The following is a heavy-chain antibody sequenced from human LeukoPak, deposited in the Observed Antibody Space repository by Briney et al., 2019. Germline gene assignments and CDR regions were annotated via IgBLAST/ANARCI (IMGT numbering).Heavy chain of an antibody. Sequence: ASVKVSCKASGYTFTRYGTSWVRQAPGQGLEWMGWISGYNGNTKYAQKVQGRATMTTDTSTSTAYMELRSLRSDDTAVYYCAREASGAPGTREFDYWGQGTLVTVSS. CDR1: GYTFTRYG. V-gene: IGHV1-18*01. J-gene: IGHJ4*02. D-gene: IGHD6-13*01. CDR2: ISGYNGNT. CDR3: AREASGAPGTREFDY.